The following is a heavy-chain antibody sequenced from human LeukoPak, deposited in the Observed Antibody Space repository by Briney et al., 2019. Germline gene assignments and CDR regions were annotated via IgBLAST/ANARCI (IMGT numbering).Heavy chain of an antibody. V-gene: IGHV3-11*01. CDR2: ISSSGSTI. CDR3: ARGALWFGELYYFDY. Sequence: PGGALRLSCAASGVTFCDYYMSWIRQAPGKGLERGSYISSSGSTIYYADAVKGRFTISRDNAKNSLYLQMNSLRAEDTAVYYCARGALWFGELYYFDYWGQGTLVTVSS. J-gene: IGHJ4*02. D-gene: IGHD3-10*01. CDR1: GVTFCDYY.